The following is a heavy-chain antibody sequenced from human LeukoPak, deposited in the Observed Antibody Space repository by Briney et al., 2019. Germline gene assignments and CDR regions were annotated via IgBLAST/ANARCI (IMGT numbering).Heavy chain of an antibody. D-gene: IGHD1-1*01. CDR2: ISGSGGST. CDR1: KFSFSAYW. J-gene: IGHJ4*02. V-gene: IGHV3-23*01. CDR3: AKVRSGSANWALRIFDN. Sequence: GGSLRLSCAASKFSFSAYWMHWVRQAPGKGLEWVSAISGSGGSTYYADSVKGRFTISRDNSNNTLYVHMNSLRAEDTAVYYCAKVRSGSANWALRIFDNWGQGTLVTVSS.